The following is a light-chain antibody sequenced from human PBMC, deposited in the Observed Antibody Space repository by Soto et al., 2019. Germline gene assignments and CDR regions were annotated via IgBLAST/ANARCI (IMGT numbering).Light chain of an antibody. CDR2: DVS. Sequence: QSALTQPPSVSGSPGQSITISCTGSSSDVGGYNYVSWYQQHHPGKAPKLMIYDVSNRPSGVSNRFSGSKSGNTASLTISGLQAEDEADYYCSSYTTRSTVVFGGGTKLTVL. J-gene: IGLJ2*01. CDR1: SSDVGGYNY. CDR3: SSYTTRSTVV. V-gene: IGLV2-14*03.